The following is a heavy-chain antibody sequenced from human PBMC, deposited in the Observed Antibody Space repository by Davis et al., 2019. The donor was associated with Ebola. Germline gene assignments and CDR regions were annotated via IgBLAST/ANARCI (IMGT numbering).Heavy chain of an antibody. CDR3: ARGRNGGWDFDY. J-gene: IGHJ4*02. CDR2: ISVYNGDT. Sequence: AASVKVSCKASGYDFSSDGISWVRQAPGQGLEWMGWISVYNGDTKYGKKFQGRMTMTTDTSTSTAYMELRSLTSDDTAEYYCARGRNGGWDFDYWGQGTRVTVSS. V-gene: IGHV1-18*04. CDR1: GYDFSSDG. D-gene: IGHD6-19*01.